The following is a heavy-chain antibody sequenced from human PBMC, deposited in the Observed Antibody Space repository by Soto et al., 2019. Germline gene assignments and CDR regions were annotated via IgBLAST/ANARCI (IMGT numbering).Heavy chain of an antibody. CDR2: INAGNGNT. CDR3: ARSIVVVTALDY. Sequence: QVQLVQSGAEEKKPGASVKVSCKASGYTFTSYAMHWVRQAPGQRLEWMGWINAGNGNTKYSQKFQGRVTITRDTSANTAYMELSSLGSEDTAVYYCARSIVVVTALDYWGQGTLVTVSS. D-gene: IGHD2-21*02. CDR1: GYTFTSYA. V-gene: IGHV1-3*05. J-gene: IGHJ4*02.